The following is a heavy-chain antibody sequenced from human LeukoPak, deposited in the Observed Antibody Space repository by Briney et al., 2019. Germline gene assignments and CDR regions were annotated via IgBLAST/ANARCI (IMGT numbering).Heavy chain of an antibody. J-gene: IGHJ4*02. Sequence: PGGSLRLSCAASGFTFSSYAMSWVRQAPGKGLEWVSAISGTGGSTYYADSVKGRFTISRDNSKNTLYLQVSSLRAEDTAVYYCAKTRHGSGGYPPHFEYWGQGTLVTVSS. CDR1: GFTFSSYA. CDR2: ISGTGGST. CDR3: AKTRHGSGGYPPHFEY. D-gene: IGHD3-10*01. V-gene: IGHV3-23*01.